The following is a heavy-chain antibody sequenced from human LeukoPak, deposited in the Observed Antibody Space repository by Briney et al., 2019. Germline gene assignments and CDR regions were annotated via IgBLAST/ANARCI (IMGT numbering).Heavy chain of an antibody. Sequence: GASVKVSCKASDYTFTSYGISWVRQAPGQGLEWMGRIIPILGIANYAQKFQGRVTITADKSTSTAYMELSSLRSEDTAVYYCARRSQYTAKSDYWGQGTLVTVSS. CDR3: ARRSQYTAKSDY. CDR1: DYTFTSYG. D-gene: IGHD5-18*01. J-gene: IGHJ4*02. CDR2: IIPILGIA. V-gene: IGHV1-69*04.